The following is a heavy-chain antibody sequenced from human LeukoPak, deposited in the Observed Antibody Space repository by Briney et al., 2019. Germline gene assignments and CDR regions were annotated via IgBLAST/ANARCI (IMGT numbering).Heavy chain of an antibody. D-gene: IGHD5-24*01. CDR2: ISSSSSYI. Sequence: GGSLSLSCAASGFTFSRHTMNWVRQAPGKGLEWVSSISSSSSYIYYGDSVKGRFTISRDNAKNSLYLQMNSLRADDTAVYYCARDIGATIPFDYWGQGTLVTVSS. CDR1: GFTFSRHT. V-gene: IGHV3-21*01. CDR3: ARDIGATIPFDY. J-gene: IGHJ4*02.